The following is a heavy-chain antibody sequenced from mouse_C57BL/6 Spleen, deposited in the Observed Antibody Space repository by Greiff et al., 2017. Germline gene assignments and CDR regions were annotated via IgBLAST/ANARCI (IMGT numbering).Heavy chain of an antibody. CDR3: ARSRGYYGYFDV. V-gene: IGHV1-53*01. J-gene: IGHJ1*03. D-gene: IGHD2-2*01. Sequence: QVQLQQPGTELVKPGASVKLSCKASGYTFTSYWMHWVKQRPGQGLEWIGNINPSNGGTNYNEKFKSKATLTVDKSSSTAYLQLSSLTSEDSAVDYCARSRGYYGYFDVWGKGTTVTVSS. CDR2: INPSNGGT. CDR1: GYTFTSYW.